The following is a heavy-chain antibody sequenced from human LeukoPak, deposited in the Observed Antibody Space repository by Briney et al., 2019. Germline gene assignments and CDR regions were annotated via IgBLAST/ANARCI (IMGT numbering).Heavy chain of an antibody. CDR2: ISGSGGST. CDR1: GFSFISYS. Sequence: PGGSLRLSCAASGFSFISYSMNWVRQAPGKGLEWVSAISGSGGSTYYADSVKGRFTISRDNSKNTLYLQMNSLRAEDTAVYYCATSGYSGYEHDYWGQGTLVTVSS. CDR3: ATSGYSGYEHDY. D-gene: IGHD5-12*01. J-gene: IGHJ4*02. V-gene: IGHV3-23*01.